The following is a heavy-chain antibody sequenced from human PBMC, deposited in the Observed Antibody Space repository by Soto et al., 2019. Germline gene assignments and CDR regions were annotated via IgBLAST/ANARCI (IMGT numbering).Heavy chain of an antibody. J-gene: IGHJ4*02. CDR3: ATCVVPARLHTDFDC. D-gene: IGHD2-21*02. CDR1: GGSISTSNYY. V-gene: IGHV4-39*01. Sequence: SETLSLTCTVSGGSISTSNYYWGWVRQPPGKGLDWIGNIYYSGTTYYNPSLKSRVTISVDTSKNQFSLKLNSVTAADTAVYYCATCVVPARLHTDFDCWCPGPLVTVSS. CDR2: IYYSGTT.